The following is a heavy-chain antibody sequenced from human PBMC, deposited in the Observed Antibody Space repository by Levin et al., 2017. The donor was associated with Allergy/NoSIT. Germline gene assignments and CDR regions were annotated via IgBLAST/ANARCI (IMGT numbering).Heavy chain of an antibody. D-gene: IGHD3-9*01. Sequence: GESLKISCKASGYTFTSYYMHWVRQAPGQGLEWMGIINPSGGSTSYAQKFQGRVTMTRDTSTSTVYMELSSLRSEDTAVYYCARGTRFRILTGYPKYYFDYWGQGTLVTVSS. CDR2: INPSGGST. CDR3: ARGTRFRILTGYPKYYFDY. J-gene: IGHJ4*02. V-gene: IGHV1-46*03. CDR1: GYTFTSYY.